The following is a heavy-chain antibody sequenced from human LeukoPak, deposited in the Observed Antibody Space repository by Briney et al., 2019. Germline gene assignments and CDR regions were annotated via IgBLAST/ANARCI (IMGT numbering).Heavy chain of an antibody. CDR1: GFNFRDHW. CDR3: ARDPDSSGWSYYYYYYMDV. D-gene: IGHD6-19*01. Sequence: PGGSLRLSCAGSGFNFRDHWMSWLRQAPGKGPEWVAHIKPDGSEKYYVDSVKGRFTISRDNAKNSLYLQMNSLRAEDTAVYYCARDPDSSGWSYYYYYYMDVWGKGTTVTVSS. J-gene: IGHJ6*03. CDR2: IKPDGSEK. V-gene: IGHV3-7*01.